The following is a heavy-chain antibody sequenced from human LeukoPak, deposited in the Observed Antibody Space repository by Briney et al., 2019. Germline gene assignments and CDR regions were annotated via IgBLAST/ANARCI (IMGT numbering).Heavy chain of an antibody. V-gene: IGHV3-21*01. CDR2: ISSSSSYI. Sequence: GGSLRLSCAASGFTFSSYSMNWVRQAPGKGLEWVSSISSSSSYIYYADSVKGRFTISRDNAKNSLYLQMNSLRAEDTAVYYCARESRGDDSYDYWGQGTLVTVSS. D-gene: IGHD3-16*01. J-gene: IGHJ4*02. CDR1: GFTFSSYS. CDR3: ARESRGDDSYDY.